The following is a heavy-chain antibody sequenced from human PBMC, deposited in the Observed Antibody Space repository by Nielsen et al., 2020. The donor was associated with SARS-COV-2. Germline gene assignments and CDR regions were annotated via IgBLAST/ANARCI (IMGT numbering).Heavy chain of an antibody. D-gene: IGHD1-26*01. V-gene: IGHV3-73*01. CDR3: TRVNPTSGSWFDAFDI. CDR1: GFSFSDSS. Sequence: GESLKISCAASGFSFSDSSMHWVRQASGKGLEWLGRIRSKTNDYATEYPASLKGRFIISRDDLKNTAYLLMNSLKIDDTAMYYCTRVNPTSGSWFDAFDIWGQGTPVTVSS. CDR2: IRSKTNDYAT. J-gene: IGHJ3*02.